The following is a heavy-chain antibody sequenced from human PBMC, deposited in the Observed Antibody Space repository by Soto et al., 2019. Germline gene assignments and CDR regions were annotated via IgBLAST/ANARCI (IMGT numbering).Heavy chain of an antibody. J-gene: IGHJ6*02. CDR2: ISHDGSNK. V-gene: IGHV3-30-3*01. D-gene: IGHD3-10*01. CDR3: ARASFGELLYGYGMDV. Sequence: PGGSLRLSCAASGFTFSSYAMHWVRQAPGKGLEWVAVISHDGSNKYYADSVKGRFTISRDNSKNTLYLQMNSLRAEDTAVYYCARASFGELLYGYGMDVWGQGTTVTVSS. CDR1: GFTFSSYA.